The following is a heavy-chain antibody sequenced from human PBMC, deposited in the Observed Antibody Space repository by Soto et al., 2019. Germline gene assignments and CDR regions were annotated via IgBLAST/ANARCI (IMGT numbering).Heavy chain of an antibody. Sequence: EVQLLESGGGLVQPGGSLRLSCIVSGFTFSNHAMSWVRQAPGKGLEWVSGISDTGGSTYYANSVKGRFTISRDNSRNTLSLQMNALRAEDTAVYYCAKDLSVFGVVTTYYFDFWGQGTLVTVSS. CDR2: ISDTGGST. D-gene: IGHD3-3*01. V-gene: IGHV3-23*01. CDR3: AKDLSVFGVVTTYYFDF. J-gene: IGHJ4*02. CDR1: GFTFSNHA.